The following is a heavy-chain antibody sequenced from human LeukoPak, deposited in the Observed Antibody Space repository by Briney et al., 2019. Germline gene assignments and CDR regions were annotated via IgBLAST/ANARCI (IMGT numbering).Heavy chain of an antibody. CDR3: AKDYFHSSGFYTGGTFES. CDR1: GFIFNNYG. D-gene: IGHD3-22*01. J-gene: IGHJ4*02. V-gene: IGHV3-30*02. CDR2: IRADGDSE. Sequence: GGSLRLSCAASGFIFNNYGIHWVRQAPGKGLEWVAFIRADGDSEFYAASVKGRFTIYRDNSKDTLYLDINSLRAEDTAVYYCAKDYFHSSGFYTGGTFESWGQGTLVTVSS.